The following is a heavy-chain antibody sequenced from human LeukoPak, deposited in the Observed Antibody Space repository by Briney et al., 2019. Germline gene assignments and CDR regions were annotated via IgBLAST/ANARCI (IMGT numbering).Heavy chain of an antibody. V-gene: IGHV3-30*18. CDR2: ISYDESDT. CDR1: GFIFSTYA. CDR3: AKDLERHIVVVTASAVDY. D-gene: IGHD2-21*02. Sequence: GGSLRLSCAASGFIFSTYAMHWVRQAPGKGLEWVAVISYDESDTYYAESVKGRFTISRDNSKNTLYLQMNSLRPEDTAVYYCAKDLERHIVVVTASAVDYWGQGTLVTVSS. J-gene: IGHJ4*02.